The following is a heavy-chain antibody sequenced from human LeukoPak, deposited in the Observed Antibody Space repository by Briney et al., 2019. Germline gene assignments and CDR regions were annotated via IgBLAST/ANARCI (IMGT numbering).Heavy chain of an antibody. Sequence: GGSLRLSCAGSGFTFGSYPMSWVRQAPGKGLQWVSAISNGGGTAYYADSVKGRFTISRDNSKSKLYLQMDSLRAEDTAIYYCAARPRMPPRFDFWGLGTLVTVSS. V-gene: IGHV3-23*01. CDR2: ISNGGGTA. J-gene: IGHJ4*02. D-gene: IGHD2-2*01. CDR3: AARPRMPPRFDF. CDR1: GFTFGSYP.